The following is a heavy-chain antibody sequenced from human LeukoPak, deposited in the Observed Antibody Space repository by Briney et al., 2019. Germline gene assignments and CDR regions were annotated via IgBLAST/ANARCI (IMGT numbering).Heavy chain of an antibody. D-gene: IGHD3-22*01. CDR2: IYSGGST. Sequence: GGSLRLSCAASGFTVSSNYMSWVRQAPGKGLEWVSVIYSGGSTYYADSVKGRFTISRDNSKNTLYLQMNSLRAEDTAVYYCATNYYDSSGYPYYFDYWGQGTLVTVSS. CDR3: ATNYYDSSGYPYYFDY. V-gene: IGHV3-66*01. J-gene: IGHJ4*02. CDR1: GFTVSSNY.